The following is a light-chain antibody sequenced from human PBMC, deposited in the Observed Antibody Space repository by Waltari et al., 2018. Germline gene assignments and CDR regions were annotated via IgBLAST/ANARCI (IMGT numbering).Light chain of an antibody. CDR3: QQGYTAPLT. CDR2: GAS. Sequence: DIQLTQSPSSLSASEGDRVTITCRASQNIRSYLNWYQQSPGKAPNLLIYGASSLQSGIPSSFSGSGYGTDFTLTISSLQPEDFTTYYCQQGYTAPLTFGGGTKLEIK. J-gene: IGKJ4*01. CDR1: QNIRSY. V-gene: IGKV1-39*01.